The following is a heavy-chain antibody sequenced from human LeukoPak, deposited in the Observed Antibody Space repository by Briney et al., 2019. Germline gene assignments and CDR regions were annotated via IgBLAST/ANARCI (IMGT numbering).Heavy chain of an antibody. CDR1: GFTFSSYW. Sequence: GGSLRLSCAASGFTFSSYWMHWVRQAPGKGRVWVSRINSDGSSTSYADSVKGRFTISRDNAKNTLFLQMNSLRAEDTAVYYCAKDVGFGEFRWFGPWGQGTLVTVSS. J-gene: IGHJ5*02. D-gene: IGHD3-10*01. CDR3: AKDVGFGEFRWFGP. CDR2: INSDGSST. V-gene: IGHV3-74*01.